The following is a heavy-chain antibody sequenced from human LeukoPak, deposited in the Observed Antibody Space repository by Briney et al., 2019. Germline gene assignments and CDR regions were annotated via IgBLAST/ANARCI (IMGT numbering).Heavy chain of an antibody. CDR2: ISHDASSK. J-gene: IGHJ4*02. Sequence: AGGSLRLSCAGSGFTFSNSGMHWVRQAPGKGLEWVAVISHDASSKYHADSVKGRFTISRDNSKNTLYLQMNSLRPEDTALYYCEIHFDHWGQGTLVTVSS. V-gene: IGHV3-30*03. CDR1: GFTFSNSG. CDR3: EIHFDH.